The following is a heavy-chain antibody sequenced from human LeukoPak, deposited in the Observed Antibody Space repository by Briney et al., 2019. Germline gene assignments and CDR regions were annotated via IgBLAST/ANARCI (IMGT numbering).Heavy chain of an antibody. Sequence: GGSLRLSCAASGFTFSDYYMSWIRQAPGKGLEWVSYISNGGNTIYYAVSVKGRFTISRDNAKNSLYLQMNSLRAEDTAVYYCARVWYSGSYPVDYWGQGTLITVSS. CDR2: ISNGGNTI. CDR1: GFTFSDYY. V-gene: IGHV3-11*01. CDR3: ARVWYSGSYPVDY. J-gene: IGHJ4*02. D-gene: IGHD1-26*01.